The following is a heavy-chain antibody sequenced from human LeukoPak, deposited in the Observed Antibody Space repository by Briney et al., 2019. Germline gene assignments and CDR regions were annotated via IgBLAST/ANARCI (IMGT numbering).Heavy chain of an antibody. CDR2: IYYSGST. CDR3: ARDWGVAGRPGYMDV. Sequence: SETLSLTCTVSGGSISNKYWSWIRQPPGTGLEWVGYIYYSGSTNYNPSLKSRVTILVDTAKNQFSLKLSSVTAADPAVYFCARDWGVAGRPGYMDVWGKGTTVTVSS. V-gene: IGHV4-59*01. CDR1: GGSISNKY. J-gene: IGHJ6*03. D-gene: IGHD6-6*01.